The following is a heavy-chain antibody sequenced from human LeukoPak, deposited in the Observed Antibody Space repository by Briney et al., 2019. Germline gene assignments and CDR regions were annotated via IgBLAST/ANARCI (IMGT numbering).Heavy chain of an antibody. Sequence: PGGSLRLSCAASGFTFSSYGMHWVRQAPGKGLEWVAVISYDGSNKYYADSVKGRFTISRDNAKNSLYLQMNSLRAEDTAVYYCARETLDLTYYYDSSGYAIWGQGTMVTVSS. D-gene: IGHD3-22*01. CDR3: ARETLDLTYYYDSSGYAI. CDR2: ISYDGSNK. J-gene: IGHJ3*02. CDR1: GFTFSSYG. V-gene: IGHV3-30*03.